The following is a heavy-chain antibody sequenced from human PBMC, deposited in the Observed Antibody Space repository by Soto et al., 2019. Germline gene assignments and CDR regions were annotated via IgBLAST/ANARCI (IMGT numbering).Heavy chain of an antibody. Sequence: ASVKVSCKASGYTFTSYGISWVRQAPGQGLEWMGWISAYNGNTNYAQKLQGRVTMTTDTSTSTAYMALRSLRADDTAVYYCARDPYYDILTGYLTPGYFHYWGPGTLVTVSS. V-gene: IGHV1-18*01. D-gene: IGHD3-9*01. CDR2: ISAYNGNT. CDR1: GYTFTSYG. CDR3: ARDPYYDILTGYLTPGYFHY. J-gene: IGHJ4*02.